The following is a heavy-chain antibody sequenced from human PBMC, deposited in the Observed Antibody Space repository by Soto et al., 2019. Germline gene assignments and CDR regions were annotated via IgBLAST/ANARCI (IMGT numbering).Heavy chain of an antibody. Sequence: GSLRLSCAASGFTFSSYGMHWVRQAPGKGLEWVAVIWYDGSNKYYADSVKGRFTIFRDNSKNTLYLQMNSLRAEDTAVYYCARSYGSRWYDYWGQGTLVTVSS. D-gene: IGHD6-13*01. J-gene: IGHJ4*02. CDR1: GFTFSSYG. CDR3: ARSYGSRWYDY. V-gene: IGHV3-33*01. CDR2: IWYDGSNK.